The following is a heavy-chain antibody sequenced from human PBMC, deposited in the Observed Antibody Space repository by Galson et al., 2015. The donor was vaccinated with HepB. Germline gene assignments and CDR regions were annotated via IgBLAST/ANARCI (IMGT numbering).Heavy chain of an antibody. D-gene: IGHD3-3*01. J-gene: IGHJ6*03. Sequence: SLRLSCAASGFTFSDYYISWIRQAPGKGLEWVSYISSTGSTIYYADSVKGRFTISRDNAKNSLYLQMNSLRAEDTAVYYCARYSRDDFWSGYYYYYYMDVWGKGTTVTVSS. V-gene: IGHV3-11*01. CDR1: GFTFSDYY. CDR3: ARYSRDDFWSGYYYYYYMDV. CDR2: ISSTGSTI.